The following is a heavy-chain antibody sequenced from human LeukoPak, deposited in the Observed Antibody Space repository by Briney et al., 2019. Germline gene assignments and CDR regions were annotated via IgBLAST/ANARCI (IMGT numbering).Heavy chain of an antibody. Sequence: GGSLRLSCAASGFTFSSYSMNWVRQAPGKGLEWVSSISSSSSYIYYVDSVKGRFTISRDNAKNSLYLQMNSLRAEDTAVYYCASETKRGYSYGSPTDAFDIWGQGTMVTVSS. CDR3: ASETKRGYSYGSPTDAFDI. J-gene: IGHJ3*02. D-gene: IGHD5-18*01. CDR2: ISSSSSYI. V-gene: IGHV3-21*01. CDR1: GFTFSSYS.